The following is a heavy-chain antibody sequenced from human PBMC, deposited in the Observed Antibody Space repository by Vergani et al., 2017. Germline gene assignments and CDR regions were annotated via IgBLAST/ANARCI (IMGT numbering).Heavy chain of an antibody. Sequence: QLQLQQSGPGLVKPSETLFLTCTVSADSISSGSYYWGWIRQPPGKSLEWIGSIYYSGRTYYNPSLNRRVAISVDTSKNQFSLKVTSVTAADTAVYFCARQRPGSGWSPGDFDDWGQGILVTVSS. CDR3: ARQRPGSGWSPGDFDD. CDR1: ADSISSGSYY. CDR2: IYYSGRT. D-gene: IGHD6-19*01. J-gene: IGHJ4*02. V-gene: IGHV4-39*01.